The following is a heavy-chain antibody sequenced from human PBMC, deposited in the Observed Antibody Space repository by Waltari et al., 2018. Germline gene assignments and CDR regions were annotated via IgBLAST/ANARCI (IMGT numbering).Heavy chain of an antibody. D-gene: IGHD3-10*01. CDR3: ARGLSFYYGSGSYYKYYYFDY. Sequence: QVQLQQWGAGLLKPSEPLSLTCAVYGGSFSGYYWRRIRTPPGTGLGWIGEINHSGSTNYNPSLKSRVTISVDTSKNQFSLKLSSVTAADTAVYYCARGLSFYYGSGSYYKYYYFDYWGQGTLVTVSS. V-gene: IGHV4-34*01. CDR1: GGSFSGYY. J-gene: IGHJ4*02. CDR2: INHSGST.